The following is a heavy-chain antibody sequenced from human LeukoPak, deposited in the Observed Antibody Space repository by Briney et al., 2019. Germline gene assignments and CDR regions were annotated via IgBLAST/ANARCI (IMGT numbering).Heavy chain of an antibody. CDR3: ARRYYYDSSGYFRPFYYYYYGMDV. CDR2: IYYSGST. CDR1: GGSISSYY. V-gene: IGHV4-59*06. J-gene: IGHJ6*02. Sequence: SETLSLTCTVSGGSISSYYWSWIRQHPGKGLEWIGYIYYSGSTYYNPSLKSRVTISVDTSKNQFSLKLSSVTAAGTAVYYCARRYYYDSSGYFRPFYYYYYGMDVWGQGTTVTVSS. D-gene: IGHD3-22*01.